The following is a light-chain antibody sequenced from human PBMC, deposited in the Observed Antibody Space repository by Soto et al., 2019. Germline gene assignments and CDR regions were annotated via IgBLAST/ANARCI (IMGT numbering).Light chain of an antibody. CDR3: QQYGSSPRT. Sequence: EIVFTQSPVTLSLSPGERATLSCRASQSVSSSYLAWYQQKPGQAPRLLIYGASSRATGIPDRFSGSGSGTDFTLTISRLEPEDFAVYYCQQYGSSPRTFGQGTKVEIK. J-gene: IGKJ1*01. CDR1: QSVSSSY. V-gene: IGKV3-20*01. CDR2: GAS.